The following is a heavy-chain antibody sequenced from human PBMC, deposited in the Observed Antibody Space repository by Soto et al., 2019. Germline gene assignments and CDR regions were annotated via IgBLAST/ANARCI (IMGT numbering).Heavy chain of an antibody. J-gene: IGHJ6*02. CDR1: GFTFSSYA. Sequence: GGSLRLSCAASGFTFSSYAMSWVRQAPGKGLEWVSAISGSGGSTYYADSVKGRFTISRDNSKNTLYLQMNSLRAEDTAVYYCAGASCYACYYYGMDVWGQGTTVTVSS. CDR2: ISGSGGST. D-gene: IGHD2-2*01. V-gene: IGHV3-23*01. CDR3: AGASCYACYYYGMDV.